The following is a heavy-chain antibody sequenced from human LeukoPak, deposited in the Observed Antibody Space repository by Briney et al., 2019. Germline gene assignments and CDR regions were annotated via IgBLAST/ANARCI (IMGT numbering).Heavy chain of an antibody. D-gene: IGHD3-3*01. Sequence: EPSETLSLTCAVYGGSFSGYYWSWIRQPPGKGPEWIGEINHSGSTNYNPSLKSRVTISVDTSKNQFSLKLSSVTAADTAVYYCARKTTIFGAGNWFDPWGQGTLVTVSS. CDR2: INHSGST. V-gene: IGHV4-34*01. J-gene: IGHJ5*02. CDR3: ARKTTIFGAGNWFDP. CDR1: GGSFSGYY.